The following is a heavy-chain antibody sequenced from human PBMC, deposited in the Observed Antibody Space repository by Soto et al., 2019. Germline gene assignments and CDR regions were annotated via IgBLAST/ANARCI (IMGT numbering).Heavy chain of an antibody. CDR3: ARVAVAARSRWYNWFDP. D-gene: IGHD2-15*01. V-gene: IGHV1-8*01. J-gene: IGHJ5*02. Sequence: QEQLVQSGAEVKKPGASVKVSCKTSGYTFTDYDNNWVRQATGQGLEWIGWMNPNSGETGNAQKFPGRVSMTSSASVSRAYLELSSLRSEDTAVYYGARVAVAARSRWYNWFDPWGQGTLVTVSS. CDR1: GYTFTDYD. CDR2: MNPNSGET.